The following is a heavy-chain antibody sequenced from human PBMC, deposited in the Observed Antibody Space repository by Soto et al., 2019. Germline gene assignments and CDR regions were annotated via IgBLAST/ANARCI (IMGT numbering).Heavy chain of an antibody. CDR1: GFTFSSYG. Sequence: QVQLVESGGGVVQPGRSLRLSCAASGFTFSSYGMHWVRQAPGKGLEWVAVIWYDGSNKYYADSVKGRFTISRDNSKNTLYLHMNSLRAEDTAVYYCARDLAYIVVPLYYYYGMDVWGQGTTVTVSS. V-gene: IGHV3-33*01. CDR2: IWYDGSNK. D-gene: IGHD2-2*01. CDR3: ARDLAYIVVPLYYYYGMDV. J-gene: IGHJ6*02.